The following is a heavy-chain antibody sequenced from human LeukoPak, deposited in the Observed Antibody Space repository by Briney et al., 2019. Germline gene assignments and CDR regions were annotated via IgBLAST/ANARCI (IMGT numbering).Heavy chain of an antibody. CDR3: AKISAMARFDY. CDR1: GYTFTDYY. D-gene: IGHD5-18*01. J-gene: IGHJ4*02. V-gene: IGHV1-2*02. Sequence: ASVKVSCKASGYTFTDYYIHWVRQAPGQGLEWMAWINSNSGGTNYAQKFQGRVTLTRDTSISTAYMELSRLRFDDTAVYYCAKISAMARFDYWGQGTLVTVSS. CDR2: INSNSGGT.